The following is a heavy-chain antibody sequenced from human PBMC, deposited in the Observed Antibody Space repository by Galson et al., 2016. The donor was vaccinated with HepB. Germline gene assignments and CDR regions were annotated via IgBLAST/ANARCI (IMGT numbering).Heavy chain of an antibody. J-gene: IGHJ3*02. CDR2: IFYSGST. Sequence: TLSLTCAVSGGSTTSSDYYWGWVRQPPGKGLEWIGTIFYSGSTYFNPSLKSRVTISVDTSKNQFSLRLRSVTAADTAVYFCARSKTLQIDAFDIWGQGTTVTVSS. CDR3: ARSKTLQIDAFDI. V-gene: IGHV4-39*01. D-gene: IGHD3-16*01. CDR1: GGSTTSSDYY.